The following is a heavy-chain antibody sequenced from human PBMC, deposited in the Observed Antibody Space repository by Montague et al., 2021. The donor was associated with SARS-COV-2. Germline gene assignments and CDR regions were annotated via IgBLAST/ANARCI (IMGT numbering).Heavy chain of an antibody. CDR2: IYHTGNT. CDR3: ASPKEGSGYYRPFDY. V-gene: IGHV4-4*02. Sequence: SETLSLTCGVSGASVTSTNWWRWVRQPTGKGLEWIGEIYHTGNTNYSPSLKNRVSISLDKSKNQLYLRLNSVTAADTAVYYCASPKEGSGYYRPFDYWGQGILVTVSS. CDR1: GASVTSTNW. D-gene: IGHD3-22*01. J-gene: IGHJ4*02.